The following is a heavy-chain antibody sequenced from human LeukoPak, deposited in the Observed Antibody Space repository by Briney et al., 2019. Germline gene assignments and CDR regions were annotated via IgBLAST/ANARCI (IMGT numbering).Heavy chain of an antibody. CDR3: AKGLRYFDWSQNWFDP. CDR2: ISNDGSLE. Sequence: SGGSLRLSCAASGFTLNNYGMHWVRQAPGKGLEWVATISNDGSLEYYTDTVKGRFTISRDKSKNTLYLQMNSLRADDTAVYYCAKGLRYFDWSQNWFDPWGQGTLVTVSS. CDR1: GFTLNNYG. D-gene: IGHD3-9*01. J-gene: IGHJ5*02. V-gene: IGHV3-30*18.